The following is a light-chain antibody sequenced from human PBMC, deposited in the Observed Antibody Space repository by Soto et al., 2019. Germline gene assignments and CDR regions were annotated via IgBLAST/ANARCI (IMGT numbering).Light chain of an antibody. Sequence: EGVVTQSPGTLSLSPGERANLSCRASQIVTINSLAWYQQKPGQPPRLLIYAASTRASAIPDRFSGSGSGTDFTLTISRLQPEDFALYYCQQYGDSPFTFGPGTRVDVK. CDR2: AAS. CDR3: QQYGDSPFT. CDR1: QIVTINS. J-gene: IGKJ3*01. V-gene: IGKV3-20*01.